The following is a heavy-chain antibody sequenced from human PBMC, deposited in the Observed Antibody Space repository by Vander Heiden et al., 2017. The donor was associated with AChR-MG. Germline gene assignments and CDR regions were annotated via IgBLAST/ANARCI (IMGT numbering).Heavy chain of an antibody. J-gene: IGHJ4*02. CDR1: GFSLSTTGMC. D-gene: IGHD1-26*01. V-gene: IGHV2-70*20. CDR2: NGWDDDK. CDR3: ARTSGSYFDY. Sequence: QVTLRESGPPLVKPTQTVTLTCTFAGFSLSTTGMCVSWVRQPPGAALEGHALNGWDDDKYYNPALQPRLTISKETSKNQVVLTMSNMDPVETATFYCARTSGSYFDYWGQGILVTVSS.